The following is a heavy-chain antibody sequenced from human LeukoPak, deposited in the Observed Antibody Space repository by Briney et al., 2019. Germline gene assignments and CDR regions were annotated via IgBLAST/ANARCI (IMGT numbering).Heavy chain of an antibody. V-gene: IGHV4-34*01. J-gene: IGHJ4*02. CDR2: INHSGST. Sequence: SETLSLTCAVYGGSFSGYYWSWIRQPPGKGLEWIGEINHSGSTNYNPSLKSRVTISVDTSKNQFSLKLSSVTAADTAVYYCARGFNSGSPIGINYWGQGTLVTVSS. CDR1: GGSFSGYY. D-gene: IGHD1-26*01. CDR3: ARGFNSGSPIGINY.